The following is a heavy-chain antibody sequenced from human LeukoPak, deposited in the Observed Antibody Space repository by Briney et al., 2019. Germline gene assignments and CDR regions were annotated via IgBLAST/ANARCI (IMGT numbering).Heavy chain of an antibody. CDR3: AREVSYGSGSYYQEPYYYYYYMDV. Sequence: GGSLRLSCAASGFTFSDYYMSWIRQAPGKGLEWVSYISSSGSTIYYADSVKGRFTISRDNAKNSLYLQMNSLRAEDTAVYYCAREVSYGSGSYYQEPYYYYYYMDVWGKGTTVTISS. J-gene: IGHJ6*03. D-gene: IGHD3-10*01. V-gene: IGHV3-11*01. CDR1: GFTFSDYY. CDR2: ISSSGSTI.